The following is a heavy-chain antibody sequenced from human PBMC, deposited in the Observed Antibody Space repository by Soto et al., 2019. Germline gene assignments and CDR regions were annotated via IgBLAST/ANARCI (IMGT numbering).Heavy chain of an antibody. V-gene: IGHV4-61*01. Sequence: QVHLQESGPGLERPSETLSLSCVVSGGSVSSGSYYWTWIRQPPGKGLEWIGYTLDSGSTDYNPSLKRRVTISIDTSKNQFSLKLSSVTAADTAVYYCARQRIEPVQYYFDSWGQGTLVTVSS. CDR3: ARQRIEPVQYYFDS. D-gene: IGHD2-2*01. CDR1: GGSVSSGSYY. CDR2: TLDSGST. J-gene: IGHJ4*02.